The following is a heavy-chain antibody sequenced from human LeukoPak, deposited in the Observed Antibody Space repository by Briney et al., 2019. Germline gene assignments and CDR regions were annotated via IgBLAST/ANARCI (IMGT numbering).Heavy chain of an antibody. V-gene: IGHV1-8*01. D-gene: IGHD2-15*01. CDR2: INPNSGNT. Sequence: ASVKVSCKASGYTFTSYDINWVRQATGQGLEWMGWINPNSGNTGYAQKFQGRVTMTRNTSISTAYMELRSLRSEDTAVYYCARGLWPPQIRPCPDSPSGGSCFGLDYWGQGTLVTVSS. CDR1: GYTFTSYD. J-gene: IGHJ4*02. CDR3: ARGLWPPQIRPCPDSPSGGSCFGLDY.